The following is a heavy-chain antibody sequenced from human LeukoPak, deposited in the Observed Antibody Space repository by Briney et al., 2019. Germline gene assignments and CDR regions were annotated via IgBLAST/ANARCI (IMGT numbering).Heavy chain of an antibody. CDR2: ISSSGSTI. CDR3: ARTYYDILTGYRVIDY. V-gene: IGHV3-48*03. D-gene: IGHD3-9*01. CDR1: GFTFSSYE. J-gene: IGHJ4*02. Sequence: GGSLRLSCAASGFTFSSYEMNWVRQAPGKGLEWVSYISSSGSTIYYADSVKGRFTISRDNAKNSLYLQMNSLRAEDTAVYYCARTYYDILTGYRVIDYWGQGTLVTVSS.